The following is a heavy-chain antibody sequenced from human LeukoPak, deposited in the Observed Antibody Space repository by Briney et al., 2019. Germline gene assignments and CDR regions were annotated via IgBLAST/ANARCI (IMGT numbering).Heavy chain of an antibody. Sequence: PSETLSLTCTVSGGSISNYYWNWIRQPPGKGLEWIGYIYYTGNTNYNPSLKSRVTISVDTSKNQFSLKLSSVTAADTAVYYCARSVEGYCSGGSCYSYYYYMDVWGKGTTVTVSS. CDR1: GGSISNYY. J-gene: IGHJ6*03. CDR3: ARSVEGYCSGGSCYSYYYYMDV. V-gene: IGHV4-59*01. CDR2: IYYTGNT. D-gene: IGHD2-15*01.